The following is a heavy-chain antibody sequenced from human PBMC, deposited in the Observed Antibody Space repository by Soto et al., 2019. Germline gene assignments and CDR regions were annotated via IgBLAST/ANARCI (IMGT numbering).Heavy chain of an antibody. CDR3: ARNRYDGYDFDS. Sequence: QVQLQESGPGLMKPSGTLSLTCTVSSGSITSSNWWSWVRQPPGKGLEWIGEGAHNASYHHVSYLKSRVTISIDKSRNLFSLRLTSVTAADTAVYYCARNRYDGYDFDSWGQGTLVAVSS. V-gene: IGHV4-4*02. D-gene: IGHD5-12*01. CDR2: GAHNASY. J-gene: IGHJ4*02. CDR1: SGSITSSNW.